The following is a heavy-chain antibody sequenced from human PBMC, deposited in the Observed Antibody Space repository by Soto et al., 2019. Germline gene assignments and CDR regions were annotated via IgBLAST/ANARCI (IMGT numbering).Heavy chain of an antibody. CDR1: GFTFRNFD. J-gene: IGHJ4*02. CDR3: ASAIPLSSTRPYAY. V-gene: IGHV3-30*03. CDR2: ISYDERKT. D-gene: IGHD2-2*01. Sequence: QVQLVESGGGVVQPGRSLRLSCAASGFTFRNFDMHWVRQAPGKGLEWVALISYDERKTYYADSVKGRFTISRDNSENTQYLHMNSLRAEDSAVYFCASAIPLSSTRPYAYWGQGTLVTVSS.